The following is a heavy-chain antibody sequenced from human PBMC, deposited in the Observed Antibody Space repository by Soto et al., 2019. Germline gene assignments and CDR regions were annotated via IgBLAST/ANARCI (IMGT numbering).Heavy chain of an antibody. CDR2: IDPSDSYT. Sequence: GESLKISCKGSGYSFTSYWISWVRQMPGKGLEWMGRIDPSDSYTNYSPSFQGHVTISADKSISTAYLQWSSLKASDTAMYYCARSGEVYRFNYYYYYGMDVWGQGTTVTVSS. J-gene: IGHJ6*02. V-gene: IGHV5-10-1*01. CDR1: GYSFTSYW. CDR3: ARSGEVYRFNYYYYYGMDV. D-gene: IGHD3-10*01.